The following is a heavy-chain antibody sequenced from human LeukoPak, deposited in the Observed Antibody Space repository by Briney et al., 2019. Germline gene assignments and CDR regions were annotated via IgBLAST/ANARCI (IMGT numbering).Heavy chain of an antibody. CDR1: GFTFSSYS. CDR3: AANYYDSGSYYDY. V-gene: IGHV3-48*04. D-gene: IGHD3-10*01. Sequence: HPGGSLRLSCAASGFTFSSYSMNWVRQAPGKGLEWVSYISSSGSTIYYADSVKGRFTISRDNAKNSLYLEMNSLRAEDTAVYYCAANYYDSGSYYDYWGQGTLVTVSS. CDR2: ISSSGSTI. J-gene: IGHJ4*02.